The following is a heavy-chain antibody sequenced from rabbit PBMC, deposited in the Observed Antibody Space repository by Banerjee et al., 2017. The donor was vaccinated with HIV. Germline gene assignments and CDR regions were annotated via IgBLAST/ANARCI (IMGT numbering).Heavy chain of an antibody. CDR3: ARDLVGVIGWNFYL. D-gene: IGHD1-1*01. V-gene: IGHV1S45*01. Sequence: QEQLVESGGGLVQPTGSLTLTCKASGFSFGDRDVMCWVRQAPGKGLEWIACINAATGKHVYETWAKGRFTISRTSSTTVTLRMTSLTAADRAAYFCARDLVGVIGWNFYLWGPGTLVTVS. CDR2: INAATGKH. J-gene: IGHJ4*01. CDR1: GFSFGDRDV.